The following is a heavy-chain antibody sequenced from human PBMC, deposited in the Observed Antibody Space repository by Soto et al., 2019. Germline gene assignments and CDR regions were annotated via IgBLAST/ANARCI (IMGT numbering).Heavy chain of an antibody. J-gene: IGHJ4*02. CDR1: GYTFTGYY. CDR3: ARVREYNWNDAFDY. D-gene: IGHD1-1*01. Sequence: GASVKVSCKASGYTFTGYYMHWVRQAPGQGLEWMGWINPNSGGTNYAQKFQGRVTMTRDTSISTAYMELSRLRSDDTAVYYCARVREYNWNDAFDYWGQGTLVTVSS. CDR2: INPNSGGT. V-gene: IGHV1-2*02.